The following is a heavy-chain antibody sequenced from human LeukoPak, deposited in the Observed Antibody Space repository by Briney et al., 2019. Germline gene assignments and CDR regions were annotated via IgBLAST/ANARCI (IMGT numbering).Heavy chain of an antibody. Sequence: PGGSLRLSCAASGFTFSSYWMSWVRQAPGKGLEWVANIIQDGSEKYYVDSVKGRFTISRDNAKNSLYLQMNSLRAEDTAVYYCARDQSIAARPFDYWGQGTLVTVSS. CDR1: GFTFSSYW. J-gene: IGHJ4*02. V-gene: IGHV3-7*01. CDR2: IIQDGSEK. CDR3: ARDQSIAARPFDY. D-gene: IGHD6-6*01.